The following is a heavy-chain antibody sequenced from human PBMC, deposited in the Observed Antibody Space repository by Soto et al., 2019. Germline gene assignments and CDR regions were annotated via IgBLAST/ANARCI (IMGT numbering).Heavy chain of an antibody. CDR1: GFTFDDYT. J-gene: IGHJ4*02. CDR3: AKDAGRGGYMNY. CDR2: ISWDGGST. V-gene: IGHV3-43*01. Sequence: GGSLRLSCAASGFTFDDYTMHWVRQAPGKGLEWVSLISWDGGSTYYADSVKGRFTISRDNSKNSLYLQMNSLRTEDTALYYCAKDAGRGGYMNYWGQGTLVTVSS. D-gene: IGHD5-12*01.